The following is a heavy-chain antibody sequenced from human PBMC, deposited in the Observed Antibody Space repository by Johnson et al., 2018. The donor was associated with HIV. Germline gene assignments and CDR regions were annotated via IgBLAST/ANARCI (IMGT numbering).Heavy chain of an antibody. CDR2: IWYDGSNN. J-gene: IGHJ3*02. D-gene: IGHD3-16*01. CDR3: ARDNLRQLDAFDI. CDR1: GFTFSNYA. V-gene: IGHV3-33*01. Sequence: VQLVESGGGVVQPGRSLRLSCAASGFTFSNYAMHWVRQAPGKGLEWVAVIWYDGSNNYYADSVKGRFTVSRDSSKNTLFLQMNSLRAEDTAVYYCARDNLRQLDAFDIWGQGTMVTVSS.